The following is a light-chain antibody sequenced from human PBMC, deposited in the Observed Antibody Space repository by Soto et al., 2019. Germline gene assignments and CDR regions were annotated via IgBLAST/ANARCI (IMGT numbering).Light chain of an antibody. J-gene: IGKJ1*01. CDR1: QSFSTSY. Sequence: EIVLTQSPGTLSLSPGERATLSCRTSQSFSTSYLAWYQQKPGQAPRLLIYGASNRATGIPDRFSGGGSGTEFTLTISRLEPEDFAVYYCQQYGSSPRTFGQGTKVEIK. CDR3: QQYGSSPRT. V-gene: IGKV3-20*01. CDR2: GAS.